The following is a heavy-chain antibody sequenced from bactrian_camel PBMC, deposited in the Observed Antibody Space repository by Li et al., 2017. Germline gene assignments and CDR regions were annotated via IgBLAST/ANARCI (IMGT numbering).Heavy chain of an antibody. CDR1: GGTTSGLTIREVC. CDR3: AASRRFRNGCSIRDDPY. V-gene: IGHV3S53*01. Sequence: VESGGGSKQAGESLKLSCAASGGTTSGLTIREVCMGWFRQAPDKEREAVARIYSDGSTIYGESTEGRFTVSRDNDKNLLFLQMSNLKPEDSAMYYCAASRRFRNGCSIRDDPYWGQGTQVTVS. CDR2: IYSDGST. J-gene: IGHJ4*01. D-gene: IGHD1*01.